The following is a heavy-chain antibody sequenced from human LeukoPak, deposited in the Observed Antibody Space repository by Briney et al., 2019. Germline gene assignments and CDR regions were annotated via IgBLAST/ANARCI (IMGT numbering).Heavy chain of an antibody. J-gene: IGHJ4*01. V-gene: IGHV3-66*01. CDR1: EFTVSNNY. CDR2: IYSGGNT. CDR3: AGRRYGGNYFDY. D-gene: IGHD4-23*01. Sequence: PGTSLRLSCAASEFTVSNNYMSWVRQAPGKGLEWVSIIYSGGNTYYADSVKGRFTISRDNSNNTLYLQMNSLRAEDTAVYYCAGRRYGGNYFDYWGHGTLVTVSS.